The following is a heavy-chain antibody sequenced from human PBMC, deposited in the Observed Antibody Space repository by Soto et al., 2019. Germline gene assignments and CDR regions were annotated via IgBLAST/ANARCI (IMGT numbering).Heavy chain of an antibody. J-gene: IGHJ5*02. CDR2: INNNGST. D-gene: IGHD3-16*02. V-gene: IGHV4-59*01. CDR1: DVSISSYY. CDR3: AHYFWANYRWDWFDP. Sequence: SETLSLTCSVSDVSISSYYWSWIRQPPGKGLEWIGYINNNGSTNYNPSLESRATISVDTSKSQFSLKLSSVTAADTALYYCAHYFWANYRWDWFDPWGQGTQVTVSS.